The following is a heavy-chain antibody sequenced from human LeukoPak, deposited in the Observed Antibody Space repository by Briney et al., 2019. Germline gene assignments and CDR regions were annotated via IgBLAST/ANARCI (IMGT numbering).Heavy chain of an antibody. J-gene: IGHJ4*02. CDR1: GYTFTGYY. V-gene: IGHV1-2*02. Sequence: ASVKVSCKTSGYTFTGYYMHWVRQAPGQGPEWMGWINPNSGGTNYAQKFQGRVTITTDESTRTAYMELSSLRSEDTAVYYCARDFPYCSSTSCYVDWGQGTLVTVSS. D-gene: IGHD2-2*01. CDR3: ARDFPYCSSTSCYVD. CDR2: INPNSGGT.